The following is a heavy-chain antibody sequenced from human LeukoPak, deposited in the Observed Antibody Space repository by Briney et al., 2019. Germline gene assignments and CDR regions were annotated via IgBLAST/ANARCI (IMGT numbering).Heavy chain of an antibody. J-gene: IGHJ2*01. CDR3: ARGVADTNWYFDL. D-gene: IGHD3-22*01. CDR2: ISGSGSVS. Sequence: GGSLRLSCAASGLTFSSYSMNWVRQAPGKGLEWISYISGSGSVSYYEDSVKGRFTISRDNAKNSLYLQMNSLRDEDTALYYCARGVADTNWYFDLWGRGTLVAVSS. V-gene: IGHV3-48*02. CDR1: GLTFSSYS.